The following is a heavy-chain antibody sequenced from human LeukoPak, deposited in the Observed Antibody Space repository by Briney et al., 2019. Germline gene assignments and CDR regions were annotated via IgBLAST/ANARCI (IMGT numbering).Heavy chain of an antibody. Sequence: PSETLSLTCTVSDMSNSFNYWNWIRQPPGRGLEWIWFIYHSGTTTYNSSLKSRVAISADMSKNQFSLKLRSVTAADTAIYFCARGTLSGSLWEAFDSWGQGTLVVVSS. D-gene: IGHD1-26*01. CDR2: IYHSGTT. CDR3: ARGTLSGSLWEAFDS. J-gene: IGHJ4*01. CDR1: DMSNSFNY. V-gene: IGHV4-59*01.